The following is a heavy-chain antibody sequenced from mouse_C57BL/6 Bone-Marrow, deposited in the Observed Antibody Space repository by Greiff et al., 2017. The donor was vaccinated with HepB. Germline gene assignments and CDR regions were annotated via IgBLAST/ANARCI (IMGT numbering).Heavy chain of an antibody. CDR2: ISSGGSYT. CDR3: ARKGDYYGPFYYAMDD. V-gene: IGHV5-6*01. J-gene: IGHJ4*01. Sequence: EVKLMESGGDLVKPGGSLKLSCAASGFTFSSYGMSWVRQTPDKRLEWVATISSGGSYTYYPDSVKGRFIISRDNAKNTLYLQMCSLKSEDTAMYYCARKGDYYGPFYYAMDDWGQGTSVTVSS. CDR1: GFTFSSYG. D-gene: IGHD1-1*01.